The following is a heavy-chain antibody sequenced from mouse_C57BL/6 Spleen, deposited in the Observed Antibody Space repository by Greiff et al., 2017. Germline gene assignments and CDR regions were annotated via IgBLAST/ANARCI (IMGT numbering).Heavy chain of an antibody. CDR1: GYAFTNYL. D-gene: IGHD1-1*01. J-gene: IGHJ2*01. Sequence: VQLQQSGAELVRPGTSVKVSCKASGYAFTNYLIEWVKQRPGQGLEWIGVINPGSGGTNYNEKFKGKATLTADKSSSTAYMQLSSLTSEDSAVYFCAREVYGNFDYWGQGTTLTVSS. CDR3: AREVYGNFDY. CDR2: INPGSGGT. V-gene: IGHV1-54*01.